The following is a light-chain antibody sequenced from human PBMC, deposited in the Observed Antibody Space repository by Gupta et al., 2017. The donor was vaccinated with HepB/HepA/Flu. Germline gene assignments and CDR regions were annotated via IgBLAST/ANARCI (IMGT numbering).Light chain of an antibody. J-gene: IGLJ3*02. CDR3: QSYDSSNQV. CDR1: SGSIASNY. CDR2: EDN. Sequence: NFLLTQPHSVSESTGKTVTISCTGSSGSIASNYVQWYQQPPGSAPTTVIYEDNQRPSGVPDRFSGSNDGSSTSASLTISGLEAEADDYYYCQSYDSSNQVFGGGTKLTVL. V-gene: IGLV6-57*02.